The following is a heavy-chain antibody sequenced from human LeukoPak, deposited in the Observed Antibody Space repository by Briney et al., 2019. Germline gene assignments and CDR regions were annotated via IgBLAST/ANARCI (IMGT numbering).Heavy chain of an antibody. D-gene: IGHD3-22*01. V-gene: IGHV3-23*01. CDR1: GFTFSTYA. Sequence: GSLRLSCAASGFTFSTYAMSWVRQAPGKGLEWVSAISGSGGSTYYADSVKGRFTISRDNSKNTLYLQMNSLRAEDTAVYYCAKDYYDSSGYSIWGQRTMVTVSS. CDR2: ISGSGGST. CDR3: AKDYYDSSGYSI. J-gene: IGHJ3*02.